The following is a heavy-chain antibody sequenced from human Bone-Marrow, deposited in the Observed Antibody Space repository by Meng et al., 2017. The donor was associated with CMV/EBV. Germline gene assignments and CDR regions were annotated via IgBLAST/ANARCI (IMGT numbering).Heavy chain of an antibody. D-gene: IGHD2-15*01. CDR1: GGSVSSGSYY. J-gene: IGHJ4*02. V-gene: IGHV4-61*01. CDR3: ARALEVDYFDY. CDR2: ISYSGST. Sequence: SETLSLTCTVSGGSVSSGSYYWSWIRQPPGKGLEWIGFISYSGSTNYNPSLKSRVTISVDTSKNQFSLKLSSVTAADTAVYYCARALEVDYFDYWGQGTLVTVSS.